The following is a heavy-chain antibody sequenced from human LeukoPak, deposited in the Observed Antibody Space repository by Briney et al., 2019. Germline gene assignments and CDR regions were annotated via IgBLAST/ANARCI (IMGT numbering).Heavy chain of an antibody. V-gene: IGHV3-30*03. CDR2: IGYTGTNT. CDR1: GGTFSSFG. Sequence: LRLTCAASGGTFSSFGRHWVRQPPGKGLEWVADIGYTGTNTYYADPVKGRFPNSRDNPTNTVHLQMNSLRAADTALYSCARDLTGKYYIAYWGQGTLVTVSS. J-gene: IGHJ4*02. CDR3: ARDLTGKYYIAY. D-gene: IGHD2-8*02.